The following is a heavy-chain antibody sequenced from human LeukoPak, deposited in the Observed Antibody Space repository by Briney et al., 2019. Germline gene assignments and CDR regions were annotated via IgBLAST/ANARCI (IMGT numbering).Heavy chain of an antibody. Sequence: SETLSLTCIVSGGSISSSIYYWAWVRQPPGKGLEWIGTVFYNGATQYSPSLRSRVTISIDTSKNQFSLKLSSVTAADTAVYYCARRGREIVVVPAAPHWFDPWGQGTLVTVSS. CDR3: ARRGREIVVVPAAPHWFDP. CDR1: GGSISSSIYY. D-gene: IGHD2-2*01. J-gene: IGHJ5*02. V-gene: IGHV4-39*07. CDR2: VFYNGAT.